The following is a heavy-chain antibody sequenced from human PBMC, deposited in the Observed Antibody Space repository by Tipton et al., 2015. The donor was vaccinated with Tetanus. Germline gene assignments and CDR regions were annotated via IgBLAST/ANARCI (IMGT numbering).Heavy chain of an antibody. D-gene: IGHD3-3*01. Sequence: TLSLTCTISGGSISRYYWAWIRQTPGKGLEWIGYIDYNGSTKYNPSLRSRVTLSLDTSKNQISMRLTSVTAADTAVYFCARANFDFSKKGPFDSWGQGIPVIVSA. CDR2: IDYNGST. CDR3: ARANFDFSKKGPFDS. J-gene: IGHJ4*02. V-gene: IGHV4-59*01. CDR1: GGSISRYY.